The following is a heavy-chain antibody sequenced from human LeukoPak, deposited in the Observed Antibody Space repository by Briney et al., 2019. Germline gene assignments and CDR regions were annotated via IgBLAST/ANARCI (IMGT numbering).Heavy chain of an antibody. J-gene: IGHJ5*02. V-gene: IGHV1-18*01. CDR2: INAYNGNT. CDR3: ARDRIAAAGTIFDP. D-gene: IGHD6-13*01. CDR1: GYTFTSYG. Sequence: ASVKVSCKASGYTFTSYGISWVRQAPGQGLEWMGWINAYNGNTNYAQKFQGRVTMTTDTSTSTAYMELRSLRSDDTAVYYCARDRIAAAGTIFDPWGQGTLVTVSS.